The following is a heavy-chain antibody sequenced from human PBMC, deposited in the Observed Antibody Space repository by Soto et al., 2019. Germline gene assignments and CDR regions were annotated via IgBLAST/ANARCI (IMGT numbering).Heavy chain of an antibody. CDR1: EGSISDPVDY. CDR2: IFYNGNS. V-gene: IGHV4-39*01. J-gene: IGHJ5*01. CDR3: AGRTSLTSVEIFSGGLSGYNWVDP. D-gene: IGHD3-3*01. Sequence: WSVAEGSISDPVDYWIIINKTPGKGLEWIGSIFYNGNSYYNPSLKSRVTMSVDTSQNQFSLKLSSVTAADTAVYYCAGRTSLTSVEIFSGGLSGYNWVDPWGRGTLVTVSS.